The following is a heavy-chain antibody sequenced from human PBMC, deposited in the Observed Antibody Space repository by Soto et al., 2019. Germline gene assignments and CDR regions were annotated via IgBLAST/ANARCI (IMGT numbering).Heavy chain of an antibody. V-gene: IGHV1-69*06. Sequence: QVQLVQSGAEVKKPGSSVKVSCKASGGTFSSYAISWVRQAPGQGLEWMGGIIPIFGTANYAQEFQGRVTITADKSTSTAYMELSSLRSEDTAVYYCASQSDIVVVPAATPRFDPWGQGTLVTVSS. CDR1: GGTFSSYA. J-gene: IGHJ5*02. D-gene: IGHD2-2*01. CDR3: ASQSDIVVVPAATPRFDP. CDR2: IIPIFGTA.